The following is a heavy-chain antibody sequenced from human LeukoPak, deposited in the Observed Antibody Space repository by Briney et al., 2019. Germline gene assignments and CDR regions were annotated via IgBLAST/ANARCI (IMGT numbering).Heavy chain of an antibody. Sequence: SETLSLTCAVYGGSFSGYYWSWIRQPPGKGLEWIGEINHSGSTNYNPSLKSRVTISVDTSKNQFSLKLSSVTAADTAVYYCARGQTTPFDYWGQGTLVTVSS. CDR2: INHSGST. V-gene: IGHV4-34*01. CDR3: ARGQTTPFDY. J-gene: IGHJ4*02. D-gene: IGHD2-15*01. CDR1: GGSFSGYY.